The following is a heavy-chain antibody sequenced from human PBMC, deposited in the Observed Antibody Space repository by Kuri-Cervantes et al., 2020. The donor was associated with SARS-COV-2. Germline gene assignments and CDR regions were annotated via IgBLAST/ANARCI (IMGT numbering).Heavy chain of an antibody. D-gene: IGHD3-10*01. CDR3: AKGGYTAGEWYYYYYMDV. CDR1: GFTCSSYA. V-gene: IGHV3-23*01. J-gene: IGHJ6*03. CDR2: ISGSGGST. Sequence: GGSLSLACAASGFTCSSYAMSWVRPALGKGLEWVSAISGSGGSTYYADSVKGRFTISRDNSKNTLYLQMNSLRAEDTAVYYCAKGGYTAGEWYYYYYMDVWGKGTTVTVSS.